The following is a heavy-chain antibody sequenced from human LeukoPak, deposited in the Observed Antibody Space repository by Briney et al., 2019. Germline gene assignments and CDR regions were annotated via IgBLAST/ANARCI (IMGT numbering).Heavy chain of an antibody. Sequence: GASVKVFCKASGYTFTDYYMHWVRQAPGQGLEWMGIINPSGGSTSYVQKFQGRVTMTRDMSTSTVYMELSSLRSEDTSVYYCARSFGASQQYSSSWYYYYMDVWGKGTAVTVSS. CDR2: INPSGGST. V-gene: IGHV1-46*01. CDR1: GYTFTDYY. D-gene: IGHD6-13*01. J-gene: IGHJ6*03. CDR3: ARSFGASQQYSSSWYYYYMDV.